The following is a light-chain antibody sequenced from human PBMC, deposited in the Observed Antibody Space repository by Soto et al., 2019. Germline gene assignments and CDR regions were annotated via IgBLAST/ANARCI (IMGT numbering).Light chain of an antibody. Sequence: DLQMTQSPSSLSASVGDRVTITCRASQSFSTYLNWYQQKPGEAPRPLIYAASSLQSEVPSRFSGSGSGTDFILTISNLQPEDFATYYCQQSYSTPWTFGQGTKVEIK. V-gene: IGKV1-39*01. CDR3: QQSYSTPWT. J-gene: IGKJ1*01. CDR1: QSFSTY. CDR2: AAS.